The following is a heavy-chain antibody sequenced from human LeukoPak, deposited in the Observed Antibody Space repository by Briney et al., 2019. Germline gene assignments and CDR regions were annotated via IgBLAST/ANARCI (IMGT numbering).Heavy chain of an antibody. Sequence: ASVKVSCKASGYTFTSYDINWVRQATGQGREWMGWMNPNSGNTGYAQKFQGRVTMTRNTSISTAYMELSSLRSEDTAVYYCARGLGSGRNYYYYYMDVWGKGATVTISS. CDR1: GYTFTSYD. CDR3: ARGLGSGRNYYYYYMDV. CDR2: MNPNSGNT. J-gene: IGHJ6*03. D-gene: IGHD2-15*01. V-gene: IGHV1-8*01.